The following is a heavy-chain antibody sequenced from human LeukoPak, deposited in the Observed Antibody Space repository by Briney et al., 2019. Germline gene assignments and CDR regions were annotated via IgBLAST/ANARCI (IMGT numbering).Heavy chain of an antibody. CDR2: SRNKVNSYTT. CDR3: TRSMYGEGRRIIDFDY. J-gene: IGHJ4*02. V-gene: IGHV3-72*01. D-gene: IGHD4/OR15-4a*01. CDR1: GFTFSSYA. Sequence: PGGSLRLSCAASGFTFSSYAMSWVRQAPGKGLEWVGRSRNKVNSYTTAYAASVTDRFTDSRDDLSAAVYLQMNSLKTEDTAVYYCTRSMYGEGRRIIDFDYWGQGTLLTVSS.